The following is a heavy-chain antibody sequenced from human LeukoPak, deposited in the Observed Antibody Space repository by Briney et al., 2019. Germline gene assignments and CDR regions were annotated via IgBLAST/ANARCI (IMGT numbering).Heavy chain of an antibody. D-gene: IGHD1-1*01. Sequence: SETLSLTCAVYGGSFSGYYWSWIRQPPGKGLEWIGEIDHSGSTNYNPSLKSRVTMSVDTSKNQFSLKLSSATAADTAVYYCARGGHNYPNWFDPWGQGTLVTVSS. CDR1: GGSFSGYY. CDR2: IDHSGST. J-gene: IGHJ5*02. CDR3: ARGGHNYPNWFDP. V-gene: IGHV4-34*01.